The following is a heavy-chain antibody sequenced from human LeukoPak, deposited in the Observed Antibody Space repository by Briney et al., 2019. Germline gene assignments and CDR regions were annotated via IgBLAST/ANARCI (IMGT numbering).Heavy chain of an antibody. CDR1: GFTFSSYG. V-gene: IGHV3-30*02. CDR2: IRYDGSNQ. D-gene: IGHD4-17*01. CDR3: ARDVTAVTDYYYYYYMDV. Sequence: AGGSLRLSCAASGFTFSSYGMHWVRQAPGKGLEWVAFIRYDGSNQYYADSVKGRFTISRDNAKNSLYLQMNSLRAEDTAVYYCARDVTAVTDYYYYYYMDVWGKGTTVTISS. J-gene: IGHJ6*03.